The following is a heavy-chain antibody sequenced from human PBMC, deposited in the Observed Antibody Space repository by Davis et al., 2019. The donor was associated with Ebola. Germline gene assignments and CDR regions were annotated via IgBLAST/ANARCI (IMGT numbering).Heavy chain of an antibody. V-gene: IGHV3-23*01. CDR3: AKADCSGGSCYSIDY. D-gene: IGHD2-15*01. CDR1: GFTFSSSA. CDR2: ISDSGGST. Sequence: GGSLRLSCAASGFTFSSSAMSWVRQAPGKGLEWVSTISDSGGSTYYADSLKGRFTISRDNSKNMLYLQMNSLRAEDTAVYYCAKADCSGGSCYSIDYWGQGTLVTVSS. J-gene: IGHJ4*02.